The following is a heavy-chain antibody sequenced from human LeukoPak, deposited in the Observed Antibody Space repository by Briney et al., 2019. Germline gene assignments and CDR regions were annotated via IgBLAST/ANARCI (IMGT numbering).Heavy chain of an antibody. CDR1: GFTVSSNS. D-gene: IGHD3-10*01. J-gene: IGHJ4*02. V-gene: IGHV3-53*01. CDR3: ARGGYYGSGSYYHGFAY. CDR2: IYSGGNT. Sequence: GGSLRLSCTVSGFTVSSNSWSWVRQAPGKGLEWVSFIYSGGNTHYSDSVKGRFTLSRDNSKNTLYLQMNSLRAEDTAVYYCARGGYYGSGSYYHGFAYWGQGTLVTVSS.